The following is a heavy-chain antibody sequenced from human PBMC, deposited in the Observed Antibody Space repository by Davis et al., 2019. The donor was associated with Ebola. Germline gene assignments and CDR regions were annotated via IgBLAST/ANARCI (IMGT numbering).Heavy chain of an antibody. D-gene: IGHD3-3*01. CDR3: AKSGLSFGVVKYHYGMDV. J-gene: IGHJ6*04. CDR2: ISHDVSNP. Sequence: GESLKISCAASGFTFHSYAMSCVRQAPVKGLAWVAVISHDVSNPSYGNSVKGRFTISRDNSKKTLYLQMNSLRAEDTAVYYCAKSGLSFGVVKYHYGMDVWGKGTTVTVSS. CDR1: GFTFHSYA. V-gene: IGHV3-30*18.